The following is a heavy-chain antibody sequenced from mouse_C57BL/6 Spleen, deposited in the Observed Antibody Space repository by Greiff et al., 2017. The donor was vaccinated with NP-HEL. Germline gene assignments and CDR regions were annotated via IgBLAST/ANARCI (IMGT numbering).Heavy chain of an antibody. CDR1: GYTFTSYW. Sequence: QVQLQQPGAELVKPGASVKLSCKASGYTFTSYWMHWVKQRPGQGLEWIGMIHPNSGSNNYNEKFKSKATLTVDKSSSTAYMQLSSLTSEDSAVYYCARGGYGSSNWYFDVWGTGTTVTVSS. CDR2: IHPNSGSN. J-gene: IGHJ1*03. CDR3: ARGGYGSSNWYFDV. V-gene: IGHV1-64*01. D-gene: IGHD1-1*01.